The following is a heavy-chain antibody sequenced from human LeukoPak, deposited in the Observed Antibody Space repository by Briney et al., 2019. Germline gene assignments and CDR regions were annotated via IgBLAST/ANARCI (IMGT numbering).Heavy chain of an antibody. J-gene: IGHJ4*02. Sequence: SETLSLTCTVSGGSISGYYWSWIRQPPGKGLEWIGYIYYSGSTNYNPSLKSRVTISVDTSKNQFSLKLGSVTAADTAVYYCARGIVATIFEYWGQGTLVTVSS. D-gene: IGHD5-12*01. V-gene: IGHV4-59*01. CDR1: GGSISGYY. CDR2: IYYSGST. CDR3: ARGIVATIFEY.